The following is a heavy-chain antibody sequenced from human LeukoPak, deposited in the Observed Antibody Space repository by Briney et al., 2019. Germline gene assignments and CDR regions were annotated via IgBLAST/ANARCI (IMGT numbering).Heavy chain of an antibody. V-gene: IGHV3-23*01. J-gene: IGHJ4*02. D-gene: IGHD6-19*01. Sequence: GGSLRLSCAASGFTFSNYGMSWLRQAPGKGLEWVSAISGGSGGSTYYADSVKGRFTISRDNSKNTLYVQVNSLRAEDTAVYYCAKDNRRHYTSGPNPDSLHWGQGALVTVSS. CDR3: AKDNRRHYTSGPNPDSLH. CDR2: ISGGSGGST. CDR1: GFTFSNYG.